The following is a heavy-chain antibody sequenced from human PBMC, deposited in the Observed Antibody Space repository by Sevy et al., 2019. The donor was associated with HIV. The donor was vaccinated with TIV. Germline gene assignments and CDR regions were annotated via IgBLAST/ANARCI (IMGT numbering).Heavy chain of an antibody. CDR1: GGSISSYY. V-gene: IGHV4-59*01. CDR3: ARGPWFGELAPDY. Sequence: SETLSLTCTVSGGSISSYYWSWIRQPPGKGLEWIGYIYYSGRPNYNPSLKSRVTISVDTSKNQFSLKLSSVTAADTAVYYCARGPWFGELAPDYWGQGTLVTVSS. CDR2: IYYSGRP. J-gene: IGHJ4*02. D-gene: IGHD3-10*01.